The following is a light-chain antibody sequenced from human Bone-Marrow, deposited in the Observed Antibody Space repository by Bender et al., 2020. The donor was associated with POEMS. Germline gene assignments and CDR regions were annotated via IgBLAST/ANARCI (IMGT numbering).Light chain of an antibody. J-gene: IGLJ1*01. CDR2: DDR. V-gene: IGLV3-21*02. Sequence: ARITCGGNNIGSKSVHWYQQKPGQAPVLVVYDDRDRPSGIPERFSGSNSGNTATLTISRVEAGDEADYYCQVWDSPTDHYVFGTGTKVTVL. CDR1: NIGSKS. CDR3: QVWDSPTDHYV.